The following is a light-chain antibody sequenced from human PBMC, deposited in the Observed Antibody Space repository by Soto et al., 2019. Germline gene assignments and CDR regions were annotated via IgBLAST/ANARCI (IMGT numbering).Light chain of an antibody. V-gene: IGLV1-40*01. CDR1: SSNIGAGYD. CDR2: GNS. Sequence: QSVLTQPPSVSGAPGQRVTISCTGSSSNIGAGYDVHWYQQLPGTAPKLLIYGNSNRPSGVPDRFSGSKSGTSASLAITGLQAEDEADYYCQSYDSRLSAQSVFGTGTKVTVL. CDR3: QSYDSRLSAQSV. J-gene: IGLJ1*01.